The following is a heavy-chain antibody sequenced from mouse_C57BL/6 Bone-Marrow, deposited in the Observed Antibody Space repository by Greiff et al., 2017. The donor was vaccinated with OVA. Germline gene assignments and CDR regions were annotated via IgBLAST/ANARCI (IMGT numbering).Heavy chain of an antibody. D-gene: IGHD2-1*01. CDR1: GFNIKDYY. J-gene: IGHJ4*01. V-gene: IGHV14-2*01. Sequence: VQLQQSGAELVKPGASVKLSCTASGFNIKDYYMHWVKQRTEQGLEWIGRIDPEDGETKYAPKFQGKATITADTSSNPAYLQLSSLTSEDTAVYYCAFTGNSTFYAMDYWGQGTSVTVSS. CDR2: IDPEDGET. CDR3: AFTGNSTFYAMDY.